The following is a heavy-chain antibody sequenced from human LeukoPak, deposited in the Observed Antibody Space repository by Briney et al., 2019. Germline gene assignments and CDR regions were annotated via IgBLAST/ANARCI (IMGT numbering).Heavy chain of an antibody. CDR1: GGSISSGGYY. CDR2: IYHSGST. CDR3: ARAYSYGLGGFDP. J-gene: IGHJ5*02. V-gene: IGHV4-30-2*01. Sequence: NPSETLSLSCTVSGGSISSGGYYWSWIRQPPGKGLEWIGYIYHSGSTYYNPSLKSRVTISVDRSKNQFSLKLSSVTAADTAVYYCARAYSYGLGGFDPWGQGTLVTVSS. D-gene: IGHD5-18*01.